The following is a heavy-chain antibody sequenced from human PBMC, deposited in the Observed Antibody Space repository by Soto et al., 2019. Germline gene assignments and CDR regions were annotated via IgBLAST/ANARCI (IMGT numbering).Heavy chain of an antibody. D-gene: IGHD2-2*01. CDR3: ASDIVVVPAVLMDV. CDR2: ISSSSSYI. CDR1: GFTFSSYS. J-gene: IGHJ6*04. V-gene: IGHV3-21*04. Sequence: PGGSLRLSCAASGFTFSSYSMNWVRQAPGKGLEWVSSISSSSSYIYYADSVKGRFTISRDNAKNSLYLQMNSLRAEDTAVYYCASDIVVVPAVLMDVWGKGTTVTVSS.